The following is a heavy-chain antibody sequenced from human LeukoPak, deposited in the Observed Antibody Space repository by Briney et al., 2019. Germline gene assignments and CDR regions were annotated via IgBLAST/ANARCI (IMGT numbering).Heavy chain of an antibody. CDR3: ARDRGYSYGRSFGY. D-gene: IGHD5-18*01. V-gene: IGHV3-48*03. CDR2: ISSSGSSI. J-gene: IGHJ4*02. CDR1: GFTFSSYE. Sequence: GGSLRLSCAASGFTFSSYEMHWVRQAPGKGLEWVSYISSSGSSIYYADSVKGRLTISRDNAKNSLYLQMNSLRAEDTAVYYCARDRGYSYGRSFGYWRQGTLVTVSS.